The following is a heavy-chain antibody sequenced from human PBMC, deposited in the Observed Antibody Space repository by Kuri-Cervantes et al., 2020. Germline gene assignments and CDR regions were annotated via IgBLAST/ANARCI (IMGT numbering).Heavy chain of an antibody. Sequence: KVSCKGSGYSFTSYWIGWVRQMPGKGLEWMGIIYPGDSDTRYSPSFQGQVTISADKSISTAYLQWSSLRASDTAMYYCARQDMTTAPFDYWGQGTLVTVSS. D-gene: IGHD2-15*01. J-gene: IGHJ4*02. V-gene: IGHV5-51*01. CDR1: GYSFTSYW. CDR2: IYPGDSDT. CDR3: ARQDMTTAPFDY.